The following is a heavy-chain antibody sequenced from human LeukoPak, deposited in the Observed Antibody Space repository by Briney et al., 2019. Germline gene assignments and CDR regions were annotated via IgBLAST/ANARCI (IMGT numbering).Heavy chain of an antibody. CDR3: ARGYDYSSSWYLVFSGVHHDAFDI. J-gene: IGHJ3*02. D-gene: IGHD6-13*01. CDR2: INHSGST. V-gene: IGHV4-34*01. CDR1: GGSFSGYY. Sequence: SETLSLTCAVYGGSFSGYYWSWIRQPPGKGLEWIGEINHSGSTNYNPSLKSRVTISVDTSKNQFSLKLSSVTDADTAVYYCARGYDYSSSWYLVFSGVHHDAFDIWGQGTMVTVSS.